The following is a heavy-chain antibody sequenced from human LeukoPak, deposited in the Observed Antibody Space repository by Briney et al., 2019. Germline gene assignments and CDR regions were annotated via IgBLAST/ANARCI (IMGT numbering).Heavy chain of an antibody. CDR3: ARAVRAHPPADF. D-gene: IGHD3-3*01. V-gene: IGHV3-74*01. Sequence: GGSLRLSCAVSGLSFSSYWMHWVRQAPGKGLEWVSRINSDGSSTTYADSVKGRSSISRDNAKNTLYLHMSSLRAEDTGVYYCARAVRAHPPADFWGQGTLVTVSS. CDR1: GLSFSSYW. CDR2: INSDGSST. J-gene: IGHJ4*02.